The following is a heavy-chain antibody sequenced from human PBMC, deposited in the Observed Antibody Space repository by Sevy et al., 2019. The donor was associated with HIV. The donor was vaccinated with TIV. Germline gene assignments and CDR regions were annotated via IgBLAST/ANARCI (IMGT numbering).Heavy chain of an antibody. CDR1: GYTLIDLS. D-gene: IGHD3-22*01. CDR3: AKSREFYDDNSGYFDY. Sequence: ASVKVSCKVSGYTLIDLSMHWVRQAPGKGLEWMGRFDPEDGERIYAQKFQGRVTITEDTSTDIAYMELSSLRSEDTAVYYCAKSREFYDDNSGYFDYWGQGTLVTVSS. CDR2: FDPEDGER. J-gene: IGHJ4*02. V-gene: IGHV1-24*01.